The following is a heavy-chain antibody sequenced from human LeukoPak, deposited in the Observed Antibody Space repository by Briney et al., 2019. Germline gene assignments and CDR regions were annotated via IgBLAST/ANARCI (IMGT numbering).Heavy chain of an antibody. CDR3: AKGVTSSYYYYYGMDV. J-gene: IGHJ6*02. V-gene: IGHV3-11*01. CDR1: GFTFSDYY. Sequence: GGSLRLSCAASGFTFSDYYMSWIRQAPGKGLEWVSYISSSGSTIYYADSVKGRFTISRDNSKNTLYLQMNSLRAEDTAVYYCAKGVTSSYYYYYGMDVWGQGTTVTVSS. D-gene: IGHD2-2*01. CDR2: ISSSGSTI.